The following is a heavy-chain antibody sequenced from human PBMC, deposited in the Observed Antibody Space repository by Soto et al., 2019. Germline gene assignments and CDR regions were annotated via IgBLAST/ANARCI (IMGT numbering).Heavy chain of an antibody. CDR1: GFTFSNAW. J-gene: IGHJ6*02. CDR2: IKSKTDGGTT. D-gene: IGHD6-13*01. V-gene: IGHV3-15*07. CDR3: TTGGGIAAAAPPPSYYYGMDV. Sequence: GGSLRLSCAASGFTFSNAWMNWVRQAPGKGLEWVGRIKSKTDGGTTDYAAPVKGRFTISRDDSKNTLYLQMNSLKTEDTAVYYCTTGGGIAAAAPPPSYYYGMDVWGQGTTVTVSS.